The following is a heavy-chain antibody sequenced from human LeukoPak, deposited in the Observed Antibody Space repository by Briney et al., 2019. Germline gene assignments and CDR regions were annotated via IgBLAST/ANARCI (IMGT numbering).Heavy chain of an antibody. Sequence: SETLSLTCTVSGDSISSGPYYWGWFRQPPGKGLEWIGNIYYGENTYYNPSLESRVTISIDTSNNQFYLKLSSLTAADTAVYYCARRDDSSGYHKIFDYWGQGTLVTVSS. D-gene: IGHD3-22*01. CDR2: IYYGENT. CDR3: ARRDDSSGYHKIFDY. V-gene: IGHV4-39*01. CDR1: GDSISSGPYY. J-gene: IGHJ4*02.